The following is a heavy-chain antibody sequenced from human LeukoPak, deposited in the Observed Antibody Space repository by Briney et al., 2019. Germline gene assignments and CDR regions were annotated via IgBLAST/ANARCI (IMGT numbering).Heavy chain of an antibody. D-gene: IGHD5-24*01. J-gene: IGHJ4*02. Sequence: SETLSLTCTVSGGSNSSGSYYWSWIRQPAGKGLEWIGRIYTSGSTNYNPSLESRVTISVDTSKNQFSLKLSSVTAADTAVYYCARERRWLGEDDYFDYWGQGTLVTVSS. CDR2: IYTSGST. CDR1: GGSNSSGSYY. CDR3: ARERRWLGEDDYFDY. V-gene: IGHV4-61*02.